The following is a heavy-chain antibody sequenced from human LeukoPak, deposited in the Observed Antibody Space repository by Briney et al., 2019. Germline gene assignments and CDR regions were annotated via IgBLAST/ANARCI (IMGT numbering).Heavy chain of an antibody. CDR3: ATPYCSSTSCYPGEIDY. CDR2: IYYSGST. Sequence: PSETLSLTCTVSIGSVSSSSYYWGWIRQPPRKGLEWIGSIYYSGSTYYNPSLKSRVTISVDTSKNQFSLKLSSVTAADTAVYYCATPYCSSTSCYPGEIDYWGQGTLVTVSS. CDR1: IGSVSSSSYY. V-gene: IGHV4-39*01. D-gene: IGHD2-2*01. J-gene: IGHJ4*02.